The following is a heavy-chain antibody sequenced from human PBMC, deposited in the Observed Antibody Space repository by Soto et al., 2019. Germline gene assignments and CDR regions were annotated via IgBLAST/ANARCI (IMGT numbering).Heavy chain of an antibody. Sequence: PGGSLRLSCAASGFTFSSYGMHWVRQAPGKGLEWVAVISYDGSNKYYADSVKGRFTISRDNSKNTLYLQMDSLRAEDTAVYYCAKDKGRGTWRDAFDTWGQGTMVTVSS. V-gene: IGHV3-30*18. J-gene: IGHJ3*02. CDR3: AKDKGRGTWRDAFDT. D-gene: IGHD1-1*01. CDR2: ISYDGSNK. CDR1: GFTFSSYG.